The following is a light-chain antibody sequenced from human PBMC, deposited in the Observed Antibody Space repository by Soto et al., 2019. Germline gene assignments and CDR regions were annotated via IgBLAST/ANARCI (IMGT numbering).Light chain of an antibody. CDR1: QSVSRN. V-gene: IGKV3-15*01. CDR3: QQYNNWPLT. Sequence: EIVLTQAAATLSVSPGERATLSCRASQSVSRNLAWYQQKPGQAPRLLIYGASTRATGIPARFSGSGSGTEFTLTISSLQSEDFAVYYCQQYNNWPLTFGQGTKVDIK. J-gene: IGKJ1*01. CDR2: GAS.